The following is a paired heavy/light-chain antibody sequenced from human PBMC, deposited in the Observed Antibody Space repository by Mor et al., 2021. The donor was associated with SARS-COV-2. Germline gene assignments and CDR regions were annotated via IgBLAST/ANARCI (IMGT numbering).Light chain of an antibody. CDR1: QGVRNY. CDR2: AIS. Sequence: DIQMTQSPSSLSASVGDRVTITCRASQGVRNYLAWFQQKPGKAPKSLIYAISTLQSGVPSRFSGSASGTDFTLTISNLQPEDSATYYCQQYVSYPLTFGGGTKVEI. CDR3: QQYVSYPLT. J-gene: IGKJ4*01. V-gene: IGKV1-16*01.
Heavy chain of an antibody. CDR2: IYYSGST. CDR1: GGSISSSSYY. V-gene: IGHV4-39*02. CDR3: ARERWVAAAGTHPPHYYYYYMDV. J-gene: IGHJ6*03. Sequence: QLQLQESGPGLVKPSETLSLTCTVSGGSISSSSYYWGWIRQPPGKGLEWIGSIYYSGSTYYNPSLKSRVTISVDTSKNQFSLKLSSVTAADTAVYYCARERWVAAAGTHPPHYYYYYMDVWGKGTTVTVSS. D-gene: IGHD6-13*01.